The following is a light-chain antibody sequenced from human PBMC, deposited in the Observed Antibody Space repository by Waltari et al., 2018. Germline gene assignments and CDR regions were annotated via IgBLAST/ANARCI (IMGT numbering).Light chain of an antibody. Sequence: SYVLTQPPSMSVAPGKTARITCGGNNIGVKSVPWYQPKPGQAPLLVIFYYSERPSGIPERFSGSNSENTATLTINRVEAGDEADYYCQAWDSRSDHRVFGGGTKLTVL. CDR3: QAWDSRSDHRV. J-gene: IGLJ3*02. V-gene: IGLV3-21*04. CDR1: NIGVKS. CDR2: YYS.